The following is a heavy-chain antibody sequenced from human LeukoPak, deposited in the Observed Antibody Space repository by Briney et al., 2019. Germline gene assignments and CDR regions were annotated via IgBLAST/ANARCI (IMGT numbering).Heavy chain of an antibody. CDR1: GFTFSNYW. Sequence: GGSLRLSCVASGFTFSNYWMTWVRQAPGKGLEWVSSISSSSSYIYYADSVKGRFTISRDNAKNSLYLQMNSLRAEDTAVYYCARDGVVTGRAFDIWGQGTMVTVSS. J-gene: IGHJ3*02. CDR2: ISSSSSYI. CDR3: ARDGVVTGRAFDI. V-gene: IGHV3-21*01. D-gene: IGHD2-21*02.